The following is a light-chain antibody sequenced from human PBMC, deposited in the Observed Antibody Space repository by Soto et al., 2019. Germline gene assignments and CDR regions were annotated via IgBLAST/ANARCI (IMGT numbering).Light chain of an antibody. Sequence: QSVLTQPASVSGSPGQSITISCTGTSSDVGGYNYVSWYQQHPGKAPKLMIYDVSNRPSGVSNRFSGSKSGNTASLTISGLQAEDEADYYCSSYTRSPWIYVFGTGTKLTVL. CDR2: DVS. V-gene: IGLV2-14*01. CDR3: SSYTRSPWIYV. J-gene: IGLJ1*01. CDR1: SSDVGGYNY.